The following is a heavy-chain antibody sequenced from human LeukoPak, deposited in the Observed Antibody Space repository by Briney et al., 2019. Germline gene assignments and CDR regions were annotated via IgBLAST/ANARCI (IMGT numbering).Heavy chain of an antibody. Sequence: SGPTLVNPTKTLMLTCTFSGFSLKRNGMGVGWIRQPPGKALEWLALILWDDDERYSPSLKSRLTITKDTSKNQVVLTMTNMDPVDTGPYFCVHRPQRGTTFDYWGQGILVIVSS. D-gene: IGHD1-7*01. CDR3: VHRPQRGTTFDY. J-gene: IGHJ4*02. CDR1: GFSLKRNGMG. V-gene: IGHV2-5*02. CDR2: ILWDDDE.